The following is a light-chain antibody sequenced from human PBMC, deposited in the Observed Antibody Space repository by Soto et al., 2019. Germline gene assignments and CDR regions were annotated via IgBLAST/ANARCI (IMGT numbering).Light chain of an antibody. J-gene: IGKJ5*01. V-gene: IGKV3-15*01. CDR1: QSVSSN. CDR2: GAS. Sequence: EIVMTQSPATLSVSPGERVTLSCRASQSVSSNLAWYQQKPGQSPRLLIYGASTRATGIPARFSGSGSGADFTLTISRLEPEDFAVYFCQQYGNSPPGNFGQGTRLGL. CDR3: QQYGNSPPGN.